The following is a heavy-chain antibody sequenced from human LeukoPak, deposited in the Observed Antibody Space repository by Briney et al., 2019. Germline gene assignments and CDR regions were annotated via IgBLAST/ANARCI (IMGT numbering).Heavy chain of an antibody. CDR3: ARDLDYFESQGYYASDY. Sequence: GGSLRLSCTASGFSFSSYWSPWVRQAPGKGLEWMANINQDGSEQHYVDSVRGRFTISRDNSNNLVYLEVNNLRAEDTAVYFCARDLDYFESQGYYASDYWGQGTQVTVSS. V-gene: IGHV3-7*01. CDR2: INQDGSEQ. D-gene: IGHD3-22*01. CDR1: GFSFSSYW. J-gene: IGHJ4*02.